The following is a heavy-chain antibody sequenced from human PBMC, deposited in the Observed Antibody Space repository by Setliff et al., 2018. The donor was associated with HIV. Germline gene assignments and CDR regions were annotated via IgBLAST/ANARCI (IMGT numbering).Heavy chain of an antibody. J-gene: IGHJ4*02. CDR2: VYHSGST. CDR3: ARGDGSYLDW. D-gene: IGHD1-26*01. CDR1: GGYISSTKW. V-gene: IGHV4-4*02. Sequence: SETLSLTCAVSGGYISSTKWWSWVRQPPGKGLEWIGEVYHSGSTNYNPSLKSRVTISVDTSKNQFSLKLSSVTAADTAVYYCARGDGSYLDWWGQGTQVTVSS.